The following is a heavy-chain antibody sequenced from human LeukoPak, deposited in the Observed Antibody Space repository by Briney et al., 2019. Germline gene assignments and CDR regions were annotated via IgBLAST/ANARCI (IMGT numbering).Heavy chain of an antibody. CDR2: IYTSGST. V-gene: IGHV4-4*07. Sequence: NPSETLSLTCTVSGGSISSYYWSWIRQPAGKGLEWIGRIYTSGSTNYNPSLKSRVTMSVDTSKNQFSLKLSSVTAADTAVYYCARDKYYGSGNYGKYNWFDPWGQGALVTVSS. D-gene: IGHD3-10*01. CDR3: ARDKYYGSGNYGKYNWFDP. J-gene: IGHJ5*02. CDR1: GGSISSYY.